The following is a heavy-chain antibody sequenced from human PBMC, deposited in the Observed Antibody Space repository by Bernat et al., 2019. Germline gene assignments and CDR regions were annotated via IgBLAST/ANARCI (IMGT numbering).Heavy chain of an antibody. Sequence: QVQLVESGGGVVQPGRSLRLSCAASGFTFSSYGMHWVRQAPGKGLDWVAFISNDGSNQYYADSVKGRVTISRDNSKSTLYLQMNSLRAEDTAMYYCARDEGIVGVLSPFDYWGQGTLVTVSS. CDR2: ISNDGSNQ. J-gene: IGHJ4*02. V-gene: IGHV3-30*05. CDR1: GFTFSSYG. D-gene: IGHD3-3*01. CDR3: ARDEGIVGVLSPFDY.